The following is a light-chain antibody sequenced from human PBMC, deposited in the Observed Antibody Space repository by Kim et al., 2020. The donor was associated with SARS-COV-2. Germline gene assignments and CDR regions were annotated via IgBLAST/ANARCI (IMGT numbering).Light chain of an antibody. CDR3: QQAHTFPHT. CDR1: QYSSTY. J-gene: IGKJ2*01. CDR2: GAS. V-gene: IGKV1-12*01. Sequence: SASVGDRVTITCRASQYSSTYLAWYQQKSGKAPKLLIYGASSLQSGVPSRFSGSGSGTTFTLTISSLQPEDFATYFCQQAHTFPHTFGQGTKLEI.